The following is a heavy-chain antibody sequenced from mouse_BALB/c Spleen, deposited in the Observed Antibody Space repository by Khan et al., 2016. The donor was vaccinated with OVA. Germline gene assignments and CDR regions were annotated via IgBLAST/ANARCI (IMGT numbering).Heavy chain of an antibody. CDR2: IDPENDNT. CDR1: GFNIKDYY. V-gene: IGHV14-1*02. D-gene: IGHD2-3*01. Sequence: VQLQQSGAELVRPGALVKLSCKASGFNIKDYYIHWVKQRPEHGLEWIGWIDPENDNTIYDPKFQGKASITADTSSNTAYLQLGSLTSEDTAVYYCARSGYDAWFPYWGQGTLVTVSA. J-gene: IGHJ3*01. CDR3: ARSGYDAWFPY.